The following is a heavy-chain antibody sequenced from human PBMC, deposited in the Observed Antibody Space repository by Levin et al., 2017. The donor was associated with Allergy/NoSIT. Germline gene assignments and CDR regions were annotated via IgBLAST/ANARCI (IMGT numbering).Heavy chain of an antibody. CDR2: ISFDVNSK. CDR3: AKDVGGWHFDF. D-gene: IGHD6-19*01. V-gene: IGHV3-30*18. J-gene: IGHJ4*02. Sequence: GGSLRLSCEASGFPFSRNGMHWVRQAPGKGLEWVATISFDVNSKEYLHSVKGRFTISRDNSKNTLFLEMSSLRPEDTAMYYCAKDVGGWHFDFWGQGTLVTVAS. CDR1: GFPFSRNG.